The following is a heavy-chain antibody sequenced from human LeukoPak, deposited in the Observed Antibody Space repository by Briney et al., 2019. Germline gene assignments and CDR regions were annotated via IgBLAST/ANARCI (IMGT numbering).Heavy chain of an antibody. D-gene: IGHD5-18*01. CDR1: GFTFSSYW. CDR2: INSDGSST. J-gene: IGHJ4*02. V-gene: IGHV3-74*01. Sequence: PGGSLRLSCAASGFTFSSYWMHWVRQAPGKGLVWVSRINSDGSSTSYADSVKGRFTISTDNAKNTLYLQMNNLRAEDTAVYYCASGYSYGFLFEYWGQGTLVTVSS. CDR3: ASGYSYGFLFEY.